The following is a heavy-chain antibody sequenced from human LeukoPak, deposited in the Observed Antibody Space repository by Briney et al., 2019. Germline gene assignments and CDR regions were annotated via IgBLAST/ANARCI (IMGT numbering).Heavy chain of an antibody. CDR3: AAGVGATTRDY. Sequence: GESLKIPCKGSGYSFTSYWIVWGRQLPAKGLEGMGIIYPGDSDTRYSPAFQGQVTISADKSISTAYLQWSSLKASDTAMYYCAAGVGATTRDYWGQGTLVTVSS. V-gene: IGHV5-51*01. CDR2: IYPGDSDT. CDR1: GYSFTSYW. J-gene: IGHJ4*02. D-gene: IGHD1-26*01.